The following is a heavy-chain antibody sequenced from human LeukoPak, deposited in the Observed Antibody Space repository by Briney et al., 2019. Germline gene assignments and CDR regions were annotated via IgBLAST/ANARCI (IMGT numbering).Heavy chain of an antibody. CDR3: ARVDYVDEGWGY. Sequence: GGSLRLSCAASGFTFDNYWMSWVRQAPGKGLEWVANIRQDGGAKNYMASVKGPFTISGDNAKNSLYLQLNSLRAGDTALYYCARVDYVDEGWGYWGQGTLVTVSS. D-gene: IGHD3-16*01. CDR2: IRQDGGAK. CDR1: GFTFDNYW. J-gene: IGHJ4*02. V-gene: IGHV3-7*01.